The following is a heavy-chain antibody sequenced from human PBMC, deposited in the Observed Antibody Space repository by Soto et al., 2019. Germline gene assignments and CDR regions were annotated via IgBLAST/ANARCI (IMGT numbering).Heavy chain of an antibody. J-gene: IGHJ6*02. V-gene: IGHV5-10-1*01. CDR1: GYSFTSYW. Sequence: PGESLKISCKGSGYSFTSYWISWVRQMPGKGLEWMGRIDPSDSYTNYSPSFQGHVTISADKSISTAYLQWSSLKASDTAMYYRARHYFDFWSGYPPMDVWGQGTTVTVSS. D-gene: IGHD3-3*01. CDR2: IDPSDSYT. CDR3: ARHYFDFWSGYPPMDV.